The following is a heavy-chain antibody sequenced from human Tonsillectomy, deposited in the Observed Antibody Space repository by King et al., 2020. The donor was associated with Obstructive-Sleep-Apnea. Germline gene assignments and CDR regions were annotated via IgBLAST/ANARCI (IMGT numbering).Heavy chain of an antibody. CDR1: GGSISSSSYY. V-gene: IGHV4-39*07. Sequence: QLQESGPGLVKPSETLSLTCTVSGGSISSSSYYWGWIRQPPGKGLEWIGSIYYSGSTYYNPSLTSRFPISVDTSTNQFSLKLTSVTAADTAVYYCARYDYDNSGYYDYWGQGTLVTVSS. J-gene: IGHJ4*02. CDR3: ARYDYDNSGYYDY. CDR2: IYYSGST. D-gene: IGHD3-22*01.